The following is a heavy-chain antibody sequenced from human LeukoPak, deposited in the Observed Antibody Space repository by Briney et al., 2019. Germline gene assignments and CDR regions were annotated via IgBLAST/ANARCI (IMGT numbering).Heavy chain of an antibody. V-gene: IGHV3-11*01. D-gene: IGHD4-17*01. CDR3: ASDYGDRAYYYYYMDV. J-gene: IGHJ6*03. CDR2: IGRSGTTI. CDR1: GFTFSDYY. Sequence: GGSLRLSCAASGFTFSDYYMSWIRQVPGKGLEWVSYIGRSGTTIHYADSVKGRFTISWDNAKKSLYLQMNSLKAEDTAVYYCASDYGDRAYYYYYMDVWGKGTTVTVSS.